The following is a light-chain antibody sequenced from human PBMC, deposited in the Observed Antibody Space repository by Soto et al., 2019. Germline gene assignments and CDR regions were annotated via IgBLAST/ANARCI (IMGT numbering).Light chain of an antibody. CDR2: GAS. CDR3: QQYGGAPFT. J-gene: IGKJ2*01. V-gene: IGKV3-20*01. CDR1: QIIFNNY. Sequence: EIVLTQSPGTLSLSPRERATLSCRASQIIFNNYLAWYQQKPGQAPSLLVYGASFRATGIPDRFSGSGSGTDFTLTISRLEPEDFAVYYCQQYGGAPFTFGQGTRLEIK.